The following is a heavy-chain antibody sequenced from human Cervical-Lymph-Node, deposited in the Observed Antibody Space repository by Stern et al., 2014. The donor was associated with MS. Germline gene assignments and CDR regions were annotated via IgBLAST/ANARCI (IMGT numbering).Heavy chain of an antibody. CDR1: GYSFTSYC. J-gene: IGHJ4*02. V-gene: IGHV5-51*01. D-gene: IGHD4-23*01. Sequence: EVQLVESGAEVKKPGGSLKISCKGSGYSFTSYCIGWVRQTPGKGLEWMGIIYPGESDNCYRHSLKGPVTISGDNSISTAYMQMSSLKASDTAMYYCARRTCGNCNIDYWGQGTLVTVSS. CDR3: ARRTCGNCNIDY. CDR2: IYPGESDN.